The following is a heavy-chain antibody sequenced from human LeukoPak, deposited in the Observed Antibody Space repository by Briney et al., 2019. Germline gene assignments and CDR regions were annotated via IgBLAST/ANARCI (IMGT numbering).Heavy chain of an antibody. Sequence: ASVKVSCKASGYTFTGYYMHWVRQAPGQGLEWMGWINPNSGGTNYAQKFQGRVTMTRDTSISTAYMELSRLRSDDTAVYYCAKEGVYNWNYNPAHDAFDIWGQGTMVTVSS. CDR2: INPNSGGT. J-gene: IGHJ3*02. CDR1: GYTFTGYY. CDR3: AKEGVYNWNYNPAHDAFDI. V-gene: IGHV1-2*02. D-gene: IGHD1-7*01.